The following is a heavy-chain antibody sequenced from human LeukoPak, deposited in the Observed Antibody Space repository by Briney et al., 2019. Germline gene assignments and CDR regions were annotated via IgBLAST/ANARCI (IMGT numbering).Heavy chain of an antibody. V-gene: IGHV1-69*13. CDR1: GGTFSSYA. J-gene: IGHJ6*02. Sequence: SVKVSCKASGGTFSSYAISWVRQAPGQGLEWMGGIIPIFGTANYAQKFQGRVTITADESTSTAYMELSSLRSEDTAVYYCARVGYSSSQTSYYYYYGMDVWGQGTTVTVSS. CDR2: IIPIFGTA. D-gene: IGHD6-13*01. CDR3: ARVGYSSSQTSYYYYYGMDV.